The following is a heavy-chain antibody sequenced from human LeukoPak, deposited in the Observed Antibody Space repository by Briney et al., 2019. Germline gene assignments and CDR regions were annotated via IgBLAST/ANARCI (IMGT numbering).Heavy chain of an antibody. V-gene: IGHV3-30*04. Sequence: PGGSLRLSCAASGFTFSSYAMHWVRQAPGKGLEWVAVISYDGGNKYYADSVKGRFTISRDNSKNTLYLQMNSLRAEDTAVYYCARDFGCSGGSCYFIYYYYYGMDVWGKGTTVTVSS. CDR1: GFTFSSYA. CDR2: ISYDGGNK. CDR3: ARDFGCSGGSCYFIYYYYYGMDV. J-gene: IGHJ6*04. D-gene: IGHD2-15*01.